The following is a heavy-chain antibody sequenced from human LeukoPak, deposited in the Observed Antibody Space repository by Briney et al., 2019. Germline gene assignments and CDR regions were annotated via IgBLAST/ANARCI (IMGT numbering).Heavy chain of an antibody. D-gene: IGHD3-22*01. V-gene: IGHV5-51*01. Sequence: PGESLKISCKGSGYSFTSYWIGWVRQMPEKGLEWVGIIYPGDSDTRYSPSFQGQVTISADTSVSTAYLQWSSLKASDTAMYYCARHAFDSNGYYQKYFQHWGQGTLVTVSS. J-gene: IGHJ1*01. CDR3: ARHAFDSNGYYQKYFQH. CDR2: IYPGDSDT. CDR1: GYSFTSYW.